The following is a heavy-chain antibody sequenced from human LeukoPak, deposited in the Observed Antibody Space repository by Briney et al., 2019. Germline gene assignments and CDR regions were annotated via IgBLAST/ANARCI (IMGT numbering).Heavy chain of an antibody. CDR1: GGSIGSYY. D-gene: IGHD3-22*01. CDR3: ARHDSSGPGDY. CDR2: IYYSGST. V-gene: IGHV4-59*08. J-gene: IGHJ4*02. Sequence: PSETLSLTCPVSGGSIGSYYWSWLRQPPGKGLEWIGYIYYSGSTNYNPSLKSRVTISVDTSKNQFSLKLSSVTAADTAVYYCARHDSSGPGDYWGQGTLVTVSS.